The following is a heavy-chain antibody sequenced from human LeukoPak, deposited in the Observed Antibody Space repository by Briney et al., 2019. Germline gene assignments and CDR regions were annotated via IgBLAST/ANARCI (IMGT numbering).Heavy chain of an antibody. J-gene: IGHJ4*02. CDR1: GGSFSGYY. CDR2: IYYSGST. D-gene: IGHD3-10*01. V-gene: IGHV4-59*01. Sequence: SETLSLTCAVYGGSFSGYYWSWIRQPPGKGLEWIGYIYYSGSTNYNPSLKSRVTISVDTSKNQFSLKLSSVTAADTAVYYCARTDYGSGSSIDYWGQGTLVTVSS. CDR3: ARTDYGSGSSIDY.